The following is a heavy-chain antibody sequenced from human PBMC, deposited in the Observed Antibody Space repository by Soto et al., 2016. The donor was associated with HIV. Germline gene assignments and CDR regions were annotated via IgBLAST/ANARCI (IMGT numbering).Heavy chain of an antibody. V-gene: IGHV3-9*01. CDR2: ISWNSGTI. CDR1: GFTFDAYA. CDR3: VKDNSGWYYFDH. Sequence: EVQLVESGGGLVQPGRSLRLSCAASGFTFDAYAMHWVRQAPGKGLEWVSGISWNSGTIGYADSVKGRFTISRDNAKNSLYLQMDSLGPEDTAFYYCVKDNSGWYYFDHWGQGTLVTVYS. J-gene: IGHJ4*02. D-gene: IGHD6-19*01.